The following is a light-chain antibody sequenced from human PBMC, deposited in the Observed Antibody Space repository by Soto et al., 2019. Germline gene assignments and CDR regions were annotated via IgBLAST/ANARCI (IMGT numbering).Light chain of an antibody. V-gene: IGLV1-40*01. CDR3: QSYDSSLSYL. Sequence: QSVLTQPPSVSGAPGQRVTISCTGSSSNIGAGYDVHWYQQVPGTAPKLLIYRNSNRPSGVPDRFSGSKSGTSASLAITGLQAEDEADYYCQSYDSSLSYLFGTGTKLTVL. CDR2: RNS. J-gene: IGLJ1*01. CDR1: SSNIGAGYD.